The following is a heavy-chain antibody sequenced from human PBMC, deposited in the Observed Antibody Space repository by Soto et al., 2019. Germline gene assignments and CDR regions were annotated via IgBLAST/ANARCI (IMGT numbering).Heavy chain of an antibody. D-gene: IGHD2-15*01. V-gene: IGHV4-31*03. J-gene: IGHJ5*02. CDR3: AGLIVVVVAATPAVRDRYYWFDP. CDR1: GGSISSGGYY. Sequence: PSETLPLTCTVSGGSISSGGYYWSWILHHPGKGLEWIGYIYYSGSTYYNPSLKSRVTISVDTSKNQFSLKLSSVTAADTAVYYCAGLIVVVVAATPAVRDRYYWFDPWGQGALVTVS. CDR2: IYYSGST.